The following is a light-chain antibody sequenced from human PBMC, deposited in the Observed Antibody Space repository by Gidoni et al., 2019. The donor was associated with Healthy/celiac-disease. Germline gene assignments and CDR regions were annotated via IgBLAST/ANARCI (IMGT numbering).Light chain of an antibody. Sequence: DIQMTKSPSSLSASVGDRVTITCRASQSISSYLNWYQQKPGKAPKHLIYAASSLQSGVPSRFSGSGSGTDFTLTISSLQPEDFATYYCQQSYSTLIFTFGPXTKVDIK. CDR2: AAS. V-gene: IGKV1-39*01. CDR1: QSISSY. J-gene: IGKJ3*01. CDR3: QQSYSTLIFT.